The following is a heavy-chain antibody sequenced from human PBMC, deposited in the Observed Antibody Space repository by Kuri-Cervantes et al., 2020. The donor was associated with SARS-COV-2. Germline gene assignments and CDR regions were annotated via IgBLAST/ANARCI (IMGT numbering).Heavy chain of an antibody. CDR1: GYSISSGYY. CDR2: IYHSGST. J-gene: IGHJ4*02. D-gene: IGHD6-19*01. CDR3: ARHSSGWGGYYFDY. V-gene: IGHV4-38-2*01. Sequence: SETLSLTCAVSGYSISSGYYWGWIRQPPGKGLEWIGSIYHSGSTYYNPSLKSRVTISVDTSKNQFSLKLSSVTAADTAVYYCARHSSGWGGYYFDYWGQGTLVTVSS.